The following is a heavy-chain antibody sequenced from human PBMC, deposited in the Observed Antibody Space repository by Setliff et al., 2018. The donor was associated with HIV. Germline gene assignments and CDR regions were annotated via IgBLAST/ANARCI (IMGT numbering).Heavy chain of an antibody. J-gene: IGHJ4*02. D-gene: IGHD2-8*02. CDR3: ATRPLLDTGPSY. Sequence: GASLKISCKTSEYTFNTHWIGWVRRVPGKGLEWMGVIYPGDLRTRYNPSFQGQVTLSVDKSTRTAYLQWNSLRASDSAMYYCATRPLLDTGPSYWGQGTVVTVSS. CDR1: EYTFNTHW. V-gene: IGHV5-51*01. CDR2: IYPGDLRT.